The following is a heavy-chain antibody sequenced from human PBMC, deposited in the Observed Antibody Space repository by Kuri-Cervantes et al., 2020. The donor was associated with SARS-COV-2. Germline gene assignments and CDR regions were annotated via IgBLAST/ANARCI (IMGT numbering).Heavy chain of an antibody. Sequence: GGSLRLSCAASGFTFSSYGMHWVRQAPGKGLEWMAVIWYDGSNKYYADSVKGRFTISRDNSKNTLYLQMNSLRAEDTAVYYCARVTTVTEGYWGRGTLVTVSS. J-gene: IGHJ4*02. CDR1: GFTFSSYG. D-gene: IGHD4-11*01. CDR3: ARVTTVTEGY. V-gene: IGHV3-33*08. CDR2: IWYDGSNK.